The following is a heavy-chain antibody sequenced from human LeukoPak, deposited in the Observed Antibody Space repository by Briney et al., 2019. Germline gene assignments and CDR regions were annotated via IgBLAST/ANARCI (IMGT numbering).Heavy chain of an antibody. V-gene: IGHV3-23*01. J-gene: IGHJ4*02. D-gene: IGHD3-9*01. CDR1: GFTFSSYA. Sequence: GGSLRLSCAASGFTFSSYAMSWVRQAPGKGLEWVSGITGSGGSTYYADSVKGRFTISRDNSKNTLYLQMNSLRAEDTAVYYCAREGAHYDILTGYFFPLDYWGQGTLVTVSS. CDR2: ITGSGGST. CDR3: AREGAHYDILTGYFFPLDY.